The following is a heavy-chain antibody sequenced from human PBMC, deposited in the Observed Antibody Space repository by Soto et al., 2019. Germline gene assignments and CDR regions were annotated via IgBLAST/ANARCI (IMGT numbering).Heavy chain of an antibody. V-gene: IGHV1-2*04. CDR2: INPNSGGT. D-gene: IGHD3-22*01. CDR1: GYTFTGYY. CDR3: ARAPHYYDSSGYIRPGGGYFDY. J-gene: IGHJ4*02. Sequence: ASVKVSCKASGYTFTGYYMHWVRQAPGQGLEWMGWINPNSGGTNYAQKFQGWVTMTRDTSISTAYMELSRLRSDDTAVYYCARAPHYYDSSGYIRPGGGYFDYWGQGTLVTVS.